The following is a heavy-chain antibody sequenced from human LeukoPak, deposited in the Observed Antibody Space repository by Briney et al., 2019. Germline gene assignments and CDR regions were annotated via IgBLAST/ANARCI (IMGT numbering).Heavy chain of an antibody. CDR1: GFTVSSRY. D-gene: IGHD3-16*01. V-gene: IGHV3-66*01. Sequence: TGGSLRLSCAASGFTVSSRYMSWVRQAPGKGLEWVSVLYSGGSTYYADSMKGRFTISRDKSKNTVSLQMSSLRAEDTAVYYCARGGGTYRELDYWGQGTLVTVSA. J-gene: IGHJ4*02. CDR3: ARGGGTYRELDY. CDR2: LYSGGST.